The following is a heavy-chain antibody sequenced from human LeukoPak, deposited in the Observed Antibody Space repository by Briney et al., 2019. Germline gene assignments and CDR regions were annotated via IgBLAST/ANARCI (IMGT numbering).Heavy chain of an antibody. CDR1: GGSISSYY. J-gene: IGHJ4*02. D-gene: IGHD5-24*01. CDR2: IYYSGST. V-gene: IGHV4-59*01. CDR3: ARGRDGYIFDY. Sequence: PSETLSLTCTVSGGSISSYYWSWIRQPPGKGLEWIGYIYYSGSTNYNPSLKSRVTISVDTFKNQFSLKLSSVTAADMAVYYCARGRDGYIFDYWGQGTLVTVSS.